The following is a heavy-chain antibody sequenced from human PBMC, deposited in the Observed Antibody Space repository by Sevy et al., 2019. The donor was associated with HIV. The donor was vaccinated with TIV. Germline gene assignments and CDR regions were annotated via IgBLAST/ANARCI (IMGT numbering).Heavy chain of an antibody. CDR3: ARDFEGARYDFWSGYSDY. Sequence: GGSLRLSCAASGFTFSSYWMSWVRQAPGKGLEWVANIKQDGSEKYYVDSVKGRFTISGDNAKNSLYRQMNSLRAQDTAVYYCARDFEGARYDFWSGYSDYWGQGTLVTVSS. D-gene: IGHD3-3*01. V-gene: IGHV3-7*01. J-gene: IGHJ4*02. CDR1: GFTFSSYW. CDR2: IKQDGSEK.